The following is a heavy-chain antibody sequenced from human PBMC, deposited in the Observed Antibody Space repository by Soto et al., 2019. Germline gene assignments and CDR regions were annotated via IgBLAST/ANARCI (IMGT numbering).Heavy chain of an antibody. V-gene: IGHV4-30-4*01. J-gene: IGHJ6*02. CDR2: IYYSGST. Sequence: SETLSLTCTVSGGSISSGDYYWSWIRQPPGKGLEWIGYIYYSGSTYYNPSLKSRVTISVDTSKNQFSLKLSSVTAADTAVYYCARERPRHYYYCGMDVWGQGTTVTVSS. CDR3: ARERPRHYYYCGMDV. CDR1: GGSISSGDYY.